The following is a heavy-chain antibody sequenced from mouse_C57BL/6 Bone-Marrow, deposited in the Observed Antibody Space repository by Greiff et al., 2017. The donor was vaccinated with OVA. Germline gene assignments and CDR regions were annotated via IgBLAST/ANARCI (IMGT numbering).Heavy chain of an antibody. CDR2: IDPETGGT. V-gene: IGHV1-15*01. J-gene: IGHJ1*03. D-gene: IGHD2-3*01. CDR1: GYTFTDYE. CDR3: TRGWLLRYFDV. Sequence: QVQLQQSGAELVRPGASVTLSCKASGYTFTDYEMHWVKQTPVHGLEWIGAIDPETGGTAYNQKFKGKAMLTADKSSSTAYMELRSLTSEDSAVYYCTRGWLLRYFDVWGTGTTVTVSS.